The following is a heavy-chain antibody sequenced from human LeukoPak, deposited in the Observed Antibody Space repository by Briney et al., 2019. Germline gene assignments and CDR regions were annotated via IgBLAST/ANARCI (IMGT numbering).Heavy chain of an antibody. D-gene: IGHD4-17*01. CDR2: IYYSGST. CDR1: GGSISSYY. J-gene: IGHJ3*02. Sequence: SETLSLTCTVSGGSISSYYWSWIRQPPGKGLEWIGYIYYSGSTNYNPSLKSRVTISVDTSKNQFSLKLSSVTASDMAVYYCARGLQIYGDYVGAFDIWGQGTMVTVSS. V-gene: IGHV4-59*01. CDR3: ARGLQIYGDYVGAFDI.